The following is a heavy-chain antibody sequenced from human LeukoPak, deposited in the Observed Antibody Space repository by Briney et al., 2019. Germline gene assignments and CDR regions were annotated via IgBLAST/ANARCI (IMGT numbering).Heavy chain of an antibody. CDR2: ISSSSSYI. Sequence: GGSLRLSCAASGFTFNSYSMNWVRQAPGKGLEWVSSISSSSSYIYYADSVKGRFTISRDNAKNSLYLQMNSLRAEDTAVYYCARAVQATYDYVWGSYRTYFDYWGQGTLVTVSS. D-gene: IGHD3-16*02. CDR3: ARAVQATYDYVWGSYRTYFDY. V-gene: IGHV3-21*01. CDR1: GFTFNSYS. J-gene: IGHJ4*02.